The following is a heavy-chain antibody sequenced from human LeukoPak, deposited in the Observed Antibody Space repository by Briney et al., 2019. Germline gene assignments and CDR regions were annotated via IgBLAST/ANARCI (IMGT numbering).Heavy chain of an antibody. J-gene: IGHJ4*02. CDR3: ARGLYYYDSNGRTPYDY. V-gene: IGHV1-8*01. CDR1: GYTFISYD. CDR2: MNPNSGIT. Sequence: ASVKVSCKASGYTFISYDINWVRQATGQGLEWMGWMNPNSGITGYAQKFQGRVSMTRNTSIGTAYMELSSLKFEDTAVYYCARGLYYYDSNGRTPYDYWGQGTLVTVSS. D-gene: IGHD3-22*01.